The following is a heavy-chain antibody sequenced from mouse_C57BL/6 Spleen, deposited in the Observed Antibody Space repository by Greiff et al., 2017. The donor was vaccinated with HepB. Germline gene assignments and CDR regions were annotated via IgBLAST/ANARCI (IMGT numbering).Heavy chain of an antibody. CDR2: IYPGDGDT. CDR3: ARSEIYYGTLYDMDD. J-gene: IGHJ4*01. V-gene: IGHV1-82*01. Sequence: VQLQQSGPELVKPGASVKISCKASGYAFSSSWMNWVKQRPGKGLEWIGRIYPGDGDTNYNGKFKGKATLTADKSSSTAYMQLSSLTSEDSAVYFCARSEIYYGTLYDMDDWGQGTSVTVSS. D-gene: IGHD2-1*01. CDR1: GYAFSSSW.